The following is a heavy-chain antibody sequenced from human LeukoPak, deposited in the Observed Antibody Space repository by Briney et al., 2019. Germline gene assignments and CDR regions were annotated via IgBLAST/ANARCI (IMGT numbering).Heavy chain of an antibody. CDR3: ARGMRLGRDGYNSGFDY. CDR1: GYTFTGYY. D-gene: IGHD5-24*01. CDR2: INPNSGGT. Sequence: GASVKVSCKASGYTFTGYYMHWVRQAPGQGLEWMGWINPNSGGTNYAQKFQGRVTMTRDTSISTAYMELSRLRSDDTAVYYCARGMRLGRDGYNSGFDYWGQGTLVTVSS. V-gene: IGHV1-2*02. J-gene: IGHJ4*02.